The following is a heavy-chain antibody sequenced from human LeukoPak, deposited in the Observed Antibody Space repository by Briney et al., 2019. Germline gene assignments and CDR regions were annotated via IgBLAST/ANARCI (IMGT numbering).Heavy chain of an antibody. CDR3: ARNRYYYDSSGYYEEAFDI. V-gene: IGHV4-61*02. CDR1: GGSISSGSYF. Sequence: PSETLSLTCTVSGGSISSGSYFWSWIRQPAGKGLEWIGRIYTSGSTNYNPSLKSRVTISVDTSKNQFSLKLSSVTAADTAVYYCARNRYYYDSSGYYEEAFDIWGQGTMVTVSS. D-gene: IGHD3-22*01. CDR2: IYTSGST. J-gene: IGHJ3*02.